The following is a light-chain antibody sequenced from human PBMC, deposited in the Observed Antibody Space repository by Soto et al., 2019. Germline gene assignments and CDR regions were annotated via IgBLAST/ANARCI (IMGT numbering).Light chain of an antibody. V-gene: IGKV4-1*01. CDR2: WAS. J-gene: IGKJ1*01. Sequence: DIVMTQSPDSLAVYLGERATINCKSSQTVLFSSNNKNYLAWYQQKPGQPPKLLIYWASTRESGVPDRFSGSGSGTDFTLTISSLQAEDAAVYYCQQYYSTPRTFGQGTKVDIK. CDR1: QTVLFSSNNKNY. CDR3: QQYYSTPRT.